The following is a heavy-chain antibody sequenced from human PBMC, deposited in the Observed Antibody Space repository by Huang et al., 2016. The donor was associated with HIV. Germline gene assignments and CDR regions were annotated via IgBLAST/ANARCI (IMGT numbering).Heavy chain of an antibody. D-gene: IGHD3-3*01. J-gene: IGHJ2*01. V-gene: IGHV4-39*01. Sequence: QMRFQESGPGLVKPSGTLSLTCNVSGGSINTGRYYWGGIRQPPGKGLEWVGSLYYNEKMHYDPSLKGRLTMSADTSKNQFSLNLSSVTAADTAIYYCARNHDFWRGRMFAISYFDVWGRGTLVTVAS. CDR2: LYYNEKM. CDR3: ARNHDFWRGRMFAISYFDV. CDR1: GGSINTGRYY.